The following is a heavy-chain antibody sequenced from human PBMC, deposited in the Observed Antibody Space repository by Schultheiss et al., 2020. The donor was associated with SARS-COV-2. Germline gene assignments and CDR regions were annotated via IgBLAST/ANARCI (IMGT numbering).Heavy chain of an antibody. Sequence: GESLKISCTASGFTFSSYSMSWVRQAPGKGLQWVANIKEDGSEKYYVDSVRGRFTISRDNAENSLYRQMNSLRAEDTALYYCAREGTYYDVLAGYHVFEFDYWGRGTLVTVSS. CDR3: AREGTYYDVLAGYHVFEFDY. CDR2: IKEDGSEK. V-gene: IGHV3-7*03. D-gene: IGHD3-9*01. J-gene: IGHJ4*02. CDR1: GFTFSSYS.